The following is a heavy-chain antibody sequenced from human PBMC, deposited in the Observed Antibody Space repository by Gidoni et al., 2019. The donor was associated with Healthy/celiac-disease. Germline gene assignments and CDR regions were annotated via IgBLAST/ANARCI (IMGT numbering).Heavy chain of an antibody. J-gene: IGHJ4*02. D-gene: IGHD3-22*01. Sequence: QVQLQESGPGLVKPSETLSLTCTVAGGSISSYSWSWIRQPPGKGLEWIGYIYYSGSTNYNPSLKSRVTISVDTSKNQFSLKLSSVTAADTAVYYCAGLPYYYDSSGYPYWGQGTLVTVSS. V-gene: IGHV4-59*01. CDR3: AGLPYYYDSSGYPY. CDR1: GGSISSYS. CDR2: IYYSGST.